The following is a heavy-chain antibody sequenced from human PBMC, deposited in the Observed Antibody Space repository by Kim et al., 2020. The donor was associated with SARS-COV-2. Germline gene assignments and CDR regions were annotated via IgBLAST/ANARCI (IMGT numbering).Heavy chain of an antibody. CDR3: ARGRGGLQLKRSGYFQH. J-gene: IGHJ1*01. V-gene: IGHV1-8*01. CDR1: GYTFTSYD. D-gene: IGHD5-12*01. CDR2: MNPNSGNT. Sequence: ASVKVSCKASGYTFTSYDINWVRQATGQGLEWMGWMNPNSGNTGYAQKFQGRVTMTRNTSISTAYMELSSLRSEDTAVYYCARGRGGLQLKRSGYFQHWGQGTLVTVSS.